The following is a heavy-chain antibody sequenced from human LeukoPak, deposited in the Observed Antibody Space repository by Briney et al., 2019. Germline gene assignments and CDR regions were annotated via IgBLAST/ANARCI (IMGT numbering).Heavy chain of an antibody. V-gene: IGHV3-30*03. CDR3: ARDHGGVVAAAFDI. D-gene: IGHD2-15*01. Sequence: PGGSLRLSCAASGFTFSVYGMYWVRQPPGKGLEWVAVISYDGSNKYYADSVKGRFTISRDNSKNTLYLQMNSLRAEDTAVYYRARDHGGVVAAAFDIWGQGTMVTVSS. CDR1: GFTFSVYG. CDR2: ISYDGSNK. J-gene: IGHJ3*02.